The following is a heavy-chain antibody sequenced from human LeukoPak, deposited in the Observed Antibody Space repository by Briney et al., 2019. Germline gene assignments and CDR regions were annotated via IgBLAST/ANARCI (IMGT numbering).Heavy chain of an antibody. D-gene: IGHD3-10*01. J-gene: IGHJ5*02. CDR3: ARGLLLWFGELLSWFDP. Sequence: PSETLSLTCAVSGYSISSGYYWGWIRQPPGKGLAWIGSIYHSGGTYYNPSLKSRVTISVDTSKNQFSLKLSSVTAADTAVYYCARGLLLWFGELLSWFDPWGQGTLVTVSS. CDR1: GYSISSGYY. CDR2: IYHSGGT. V-gene: IGHV4-38-2*01.